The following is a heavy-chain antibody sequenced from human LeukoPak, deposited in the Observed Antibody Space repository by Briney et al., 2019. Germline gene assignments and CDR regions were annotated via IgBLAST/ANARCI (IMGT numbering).Heavy chain of an antibody. Sequence: ASVKVSCKASGYTFTGYYMHWVRQAPGQGLEWMGWINPNSGGTNYAQKFQGRVTMTRDTSISTAYMELSRLRSDDTAVYYCARLLWFGEQPPDYGGQGTLVTVSS. CDR2: INPNSGGT. CDR1: GYTFTGYY. CDR3: ARLLWFGEQPPDY. D-gene: IGHD3-10*01. V-gene: IGHV1-2*02. J-gene: IGHJ4*02.